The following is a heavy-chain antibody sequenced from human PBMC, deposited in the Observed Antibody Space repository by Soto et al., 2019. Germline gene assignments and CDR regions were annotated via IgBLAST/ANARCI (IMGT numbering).Heavy chain of an antibody. D-gene: IGHD3-10*01. CDR2: INAGNGNT. CDR1: GYTFTSYA. J-gene: IGHJ4*02. CDR3: AREMVRGVGSDY. V-gene: IGHV1-3*01. Sequence: ASVKVSCKASGYTFTSYAMHWVRQAPGQRLEWMGWINAGNGNTKYSQKFQGRVTITRDTSASTAYMELRSLRSGDTAVFYCAREMVRGVGSDYWGQGTLVTVSS.